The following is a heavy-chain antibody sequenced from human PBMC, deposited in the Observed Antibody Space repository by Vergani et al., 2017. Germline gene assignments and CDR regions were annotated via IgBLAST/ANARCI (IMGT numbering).Heavy chain of an antibody. D-gene: IGHD6-19*01. CDR3: ARWSRIAVAGTILYYYYYGMDV. CDR1: GGSFSGYY. Sequence: QVQLQQWGAGLLKPSETLSLTCAVYGGSFSGYYWSWIRQPPGKGLEWIGEINHSGSTNYNPSLESRVTISVDTSKNQFSLKLSSVTAADTAVYYCARWSRIAVAGTILYYYYYGMDVWGQGTTVTVSS. V-gene: IGHV4-34*01. CDR2: INHSGST. J-gene: IGHJ6*02.